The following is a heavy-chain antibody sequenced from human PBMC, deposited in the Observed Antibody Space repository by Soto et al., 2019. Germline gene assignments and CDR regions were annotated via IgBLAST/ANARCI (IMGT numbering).Heavy chain of an antibody. CDR1: GGSISSYY. CDR3: ARDSQAPYGMDV. J-gene: IGHJ6*02. V-gene: IGHV4-59*01. Sequence: QVQLQESGPGLVKPSETLSLTCTVSGGSISSYYWSWIRQPPGKGLEWIGYIYYSGSTNYNPSLKRRVTISVETSKNQFSLKLSSVTAADTAVYYCARDSQAPYGMDVWGQGTTVTVSS. CDR2: IYYSGST.